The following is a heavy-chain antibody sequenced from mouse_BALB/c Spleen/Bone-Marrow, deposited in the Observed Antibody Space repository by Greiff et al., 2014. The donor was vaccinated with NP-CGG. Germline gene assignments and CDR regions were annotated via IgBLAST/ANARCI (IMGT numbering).Heavy chain of an antibody. CDR1: GFNIKDYY. V-gene: IGHV14-4*02. Sequence: VQLQQSGAELVRSRASVKLSCTASGFNIKDYYMHWVKQRPEQGLEWIGWIDPENGDTGYAPKFQGKATMTADTSSNTAYLQLSSLTSEDTAVYYCNARGDYDFDYFDYWGQGTTLTVSS. CDR3: NARGDYDFDYFDY. J-gene: IGHJ2*01. D-gene: IGHD2-4*01. CDR2: IDPENGDT.